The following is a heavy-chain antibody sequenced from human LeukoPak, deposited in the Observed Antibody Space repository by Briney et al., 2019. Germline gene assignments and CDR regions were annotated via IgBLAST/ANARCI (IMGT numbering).Heavy chain of an antibody. J-gene: IGHJ5*02. D-gene: IGHD2-2*01. Sequence: ASVKVSCKASGGTFSSYAISWVRQAPGQGLEWMGRIIPILRIANYAQKFQGRVTITADKSTSTAYMELSSLRSDDTAVYYCAREVVLDCSSTSCPLSNWFDPWGQGTLVTVSS. CDR3: AREVVLDCSSTSCPLSNWFDP. V-gene: IGHV1-69*04. CDR1: GGTFSSYA. CDR2: IIPILRIA.